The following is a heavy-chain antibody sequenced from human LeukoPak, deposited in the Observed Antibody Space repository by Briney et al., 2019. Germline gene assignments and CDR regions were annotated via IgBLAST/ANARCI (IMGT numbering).Heavy chain of an antibody. J-gene: IGHJ4*02. CDR3: ARVSIGWYSFDY. V-gene: IGHV3-74*01. CDR1: GFTFSTYW. Sequence: GGSLTLSCAASGFTFSTYWMHWVRQAPGKGLVWVSRINPDGTTTSYADSVKGRFTISRDNAKDTVYLQMNSLRAEDTAVYYCARVSIGWYSFDYWGQGTLVTVSS. D-gene: IGHD6-19*01. CDR2: INPDGTTT.